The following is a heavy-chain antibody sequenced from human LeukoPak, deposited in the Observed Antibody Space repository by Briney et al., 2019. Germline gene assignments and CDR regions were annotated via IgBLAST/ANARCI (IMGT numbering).Heavy chain of an antibody. D-gene: IGHD3-22*01. CDR1: GGSISSGGYY. Sequence: SETLSLTCTVSGGSISSGGYYWSWIRQPPGKGLERIGYIYHSGSTYYNPSLKSRVTISVDRSKNQFSLKLSSVTAADTAVYYCARSSRAAYDSSGYYYGYFQHWGQGTLVTVSS. CDR2: IYHSGST. J-gene: IGHJ1*01. V-gene: IGHV4-30-2*01. CDR3: ARSSRAAYDSSGYYYGYFQH.